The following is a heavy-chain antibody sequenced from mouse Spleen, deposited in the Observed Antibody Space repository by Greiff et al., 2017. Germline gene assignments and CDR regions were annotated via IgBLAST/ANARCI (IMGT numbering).Heavy chain of an antibody. J-gene: IGHJ4*01. Sequence: EVKLVESGGGLVKPGGSLKLSCAASGFTFSSYAMSWVRQTPEKRLEWVATISSGGSYTYYPDSVKGRFTISRDNAKNTLYLQMSSLRSEDTAMYYCARRGYRYDGYAMDYWGQGTSVTVSS. CDR1: GFTFSSYA. V-gene: IGHV5-9-1*01. CDR3: ARRGYRYDGYAMDY. D-gene: IGHD2-14*01. CDR2: ISSGGSYT.